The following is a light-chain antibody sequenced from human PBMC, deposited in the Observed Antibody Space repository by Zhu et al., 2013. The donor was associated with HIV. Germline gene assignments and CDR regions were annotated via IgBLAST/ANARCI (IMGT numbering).Light chain of an antibody. CDR1: RDLKTN. CDR3: QQRSNWPPLT. J-gene: IGKJ4*01. CDR2: DAS. V-gene: IGKV3-15*01. Sequence: DIVLTQSPATLSVSPGDRVTLSCRAGRDLKTNVAWYQQTPGRAPRLLVHDASMRATGVPARFIGSGSGTQFTLTIDSLQSEDFAVYYCQQRSNWPPLTFGGGTKVEIK.